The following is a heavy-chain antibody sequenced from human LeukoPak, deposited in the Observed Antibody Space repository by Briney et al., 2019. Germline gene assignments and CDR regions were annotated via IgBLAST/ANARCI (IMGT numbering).Heavy chain of an antibody. D-gene: IGHD6-13*01. Sequence: PGESLRLSCAGSTYMFNNYWMTWVRQAPGKGLEWVANIKSDGSEKYFVDSVEGRFTIARDNAKKSLYLQMNSLRPEDTAVYYCTGGQPIVPWGQGTLVTVSS. CDR1: TYMFNNYW. V-gene: IGHV3-7*01. CDR3: TGGQPIVP. J-gene: IGHJ5*02. CDR2: IKSDGSEK.